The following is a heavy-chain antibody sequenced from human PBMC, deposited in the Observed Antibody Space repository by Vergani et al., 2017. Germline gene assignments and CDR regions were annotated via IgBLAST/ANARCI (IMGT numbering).Heavy chain of an antibody. CDR2: IYYSGST. J-gene: IGHJ4*02. CDR1: GGSISSYY. D-gene: IGHD2-21*02. V-gene: IGHV4-59*12. CDR3: ARNVVVTAMYFDY. Sequence: QVQLPESGPGLVKPSETLSLTCTVSGGSISSYYWSWIRQPPGEGLEWIGYIYYSGSTNYNPSLKSPVTISVDTSKNQFSLKLSSVTAADTAVYYCARNVVVTAMYFDYWGQGTLVTVSS.